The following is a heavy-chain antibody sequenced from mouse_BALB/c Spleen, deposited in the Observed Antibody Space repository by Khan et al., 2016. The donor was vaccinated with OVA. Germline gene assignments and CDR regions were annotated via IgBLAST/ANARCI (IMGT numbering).Heavy chain of an antibody. J-gene: IGHJ3*01. CDR3: ARKDYQEYDPFPY. D-gene: IGHD2-4*01. Sequence: EVQLQESGPGLVKPSQSLSLTCTVTGYSITSDYAWNWIRQFPGNKLEWMGYINYSGNTRFNPYLKSRTSITRDTSTNQFFLQLNSVTNEDTATYDGARKDYQEYDPFPYWGQGTLVTVSA. CDR1: GYSITSDYA. V-gene: IGHV3-2*02. CDR2: INYSGNT.